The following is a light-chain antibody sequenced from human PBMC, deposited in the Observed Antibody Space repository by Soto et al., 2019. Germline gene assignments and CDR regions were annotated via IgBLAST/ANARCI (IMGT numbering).Light chain of an antibody. Sequence: QSGLTQPASVSLSPGQSITISCTGTSSDVGAYKYVSWYQQHPGKAPKLIIYGVSNRPSGVSNRFSGSKSGNTAFLTISGLQPEDEADYYCSSFTGTTTLDVFGTGTKATVL. J-gene: IGLJ1*01. CDR2: GVS. CDR3: SSFTGTTTLDV. CDR1: SSDVGAYKY. V-gene: IGLV2-14*03.